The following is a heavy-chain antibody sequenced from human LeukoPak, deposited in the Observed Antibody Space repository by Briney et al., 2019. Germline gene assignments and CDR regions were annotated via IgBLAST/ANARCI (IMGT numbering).Heavy chain of an antibody. J-gene: IGHJ4*02. CDR2: ISSSSSYI. Sequence: GGSLRLSCAASRFTFSSYSMNWVRQAPGKGLEWVSSISSSSSYIYYADSVKGRFTISRDNAKNSLYLQMNSLRAEDTAVYYCARDRPDIVATRDFDYWGQGTLVTVSS. V-gene: IGHV3-21*01. D-gene: IGHD5-12*01. CDR3: ARDRPDIVATRDFDY. CDR1: RFTFSSYS.